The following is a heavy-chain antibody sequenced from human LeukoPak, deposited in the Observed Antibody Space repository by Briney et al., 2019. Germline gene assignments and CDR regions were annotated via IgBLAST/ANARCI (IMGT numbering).Heavy chain of an antibody. V-gene: IGHV4-59*01. CDR1: GGSISSYY. CDR3: ARVGYSSGWYYFDY. CDR2: IYYSGST. J-gene: IGHJ4*02. D-gene: IGHD6-19*01. Sequence: PSETLSLTCTVSGGSISSYYWSWIRQPPGKGLEWIGYIYYSGSTNHNPSLKSRVTISVDTSKNQFSLKLSSVTAADTAVYYCARVGYSSGWYYFDYWGQGTLVTVSS.